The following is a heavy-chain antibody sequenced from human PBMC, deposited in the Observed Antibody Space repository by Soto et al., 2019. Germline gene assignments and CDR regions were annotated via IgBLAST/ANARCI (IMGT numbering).Heavy chain of an antibody. CDR2: MYNDGRT. V-gene: IGHV4-31*03. CDR1: GGSVSSGGFY. D-gene: IGHD6-25*01. CDR3: TREAGY. Sequence: QVRLQESGPGLVKPSQTLSLTCTVSGGSVSSGGFYWNWIRQHPGKCLEWIGYMYNDGRTEYNPSLKSRVSISVDTPKNQFSLKVMSVTVADTAVYYCTREAGYWGQGILVTVSS. J-gene: IGHJ4*02.